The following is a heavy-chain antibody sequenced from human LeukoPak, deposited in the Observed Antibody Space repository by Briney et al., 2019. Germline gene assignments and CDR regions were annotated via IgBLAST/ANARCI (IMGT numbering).Heavy chain of an antibody. CDR3: ARDGAVAARYFDY. V-gene: IGHV3-30-3*01. Sequence: GGSLRLSCAASGFTFSSYAMHWVRQAPGKGLEWVAVISYDGSNKYYADSVKGRFTISRDNSKNTLYLQMNSLRAEDTAVYYCARDGAVAARYFDYWGQGTLVTVSS. CDR1: GFTFSSYA. D-gene: IGHD6-19*01. CDR2: ISYDGSNK. J-gene: IGHJ4*02.